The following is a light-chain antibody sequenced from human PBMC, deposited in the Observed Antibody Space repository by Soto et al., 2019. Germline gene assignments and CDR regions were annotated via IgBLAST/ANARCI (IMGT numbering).Light chain of an antibody. Sequence: DIQMTQSPSSLSASVGDRVTITCRASQGISTYLNWYQQKPGKAPKLLIFDAASLQSGVPSRFSGGGSRTDFTLTITSLQPEDFATYYCQQTSSAPFTFGPGTKVDIK. V-gene: IGKV1-39*01. CDR2: DAA. CDR3: QQTSSAPFT. CDR1: QGISTY. J-gene: IGKJ3*01.